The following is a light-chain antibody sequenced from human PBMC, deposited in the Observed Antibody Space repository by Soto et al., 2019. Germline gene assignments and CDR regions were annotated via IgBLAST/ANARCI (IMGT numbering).Light chain of an antibody. CDR2: GAS. Sequence: EIVMTQSPATLSVSPGERATLSCRASQSVSSNLAWYPQNPGQAPRLLIYGASTRASGVPARFSGSGSGTEFTLTISSLQSEDFAVYSCQHYDDWPWTFGQGTKVDIK. V-gene: IGKV3-15*01. J-gene: IGKJ1*01. CDR1: QSVSSN. CDR3: QHYDDWPWT.